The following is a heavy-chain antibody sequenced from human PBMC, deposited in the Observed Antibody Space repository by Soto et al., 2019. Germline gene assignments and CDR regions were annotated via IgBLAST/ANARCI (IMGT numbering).Heavy chain of an antibody. CDR1: GGSISSSNW. D-gene: IGHD3-3*01. CDR3: ARFNGFWSGFSMYNYYGMDV. V-gene: IGHV4-4*02. CDR2: IYYSGGT. Sequence: QVQLQESGPGLVKASGTLSLTCAVSGGSISSSNWWSWVRQPPGKGLEWIGEIYYSGGTNYNPSLKSRVTISVDKSKNRFSLKLTSVTAADTAVYYCARFNGFWSGFSMYNYYGMDVWGQGTTVSVSS. J-gene: IGHJ6*02.